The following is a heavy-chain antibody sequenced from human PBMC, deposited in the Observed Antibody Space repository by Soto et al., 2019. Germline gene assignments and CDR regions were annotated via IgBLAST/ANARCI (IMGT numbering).Heavy chain of an antibody. CDR2: IYSDGTT. Sequence: DLVESGGGLIQPGGSLTLSCAASGFAVSNTYMSWVRQAPGRGLEWVSFIYSDGTTCYADSVKGRFTISRDTSKNTLSLQMNSLRAEDTAVYYCARDCSGGSCYPALGAWGQGTLATVSS. D-gene: IGHD2-15*01. CDR1: GFAVSNTY. V-gene: IGHV3-53*01. CDR3: ARDCSGGSCYPALGA. J-gene: IGHJ5*02.